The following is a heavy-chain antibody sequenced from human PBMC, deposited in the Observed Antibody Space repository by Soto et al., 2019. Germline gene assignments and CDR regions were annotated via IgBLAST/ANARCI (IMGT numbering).Heavy chain of an antibody. CDR2: ISAYNGNT. Sequence: GASVKVSCKASGYTFTSYGISWVRQAPGQGLEWMGWISAYNGNTSYAQKFQGRVTMTRDTSTSTAYMELSSLRSEDTAVYYCARLGLRYYFDYWGQGTLVTVSS. CDR1: GYTFTSYG. V-gene: IGHV1-18*01. CDR3: ARLGLRYYFDY. J-gene: IGHJ4*02. D-gene: IGHD4-17*01.